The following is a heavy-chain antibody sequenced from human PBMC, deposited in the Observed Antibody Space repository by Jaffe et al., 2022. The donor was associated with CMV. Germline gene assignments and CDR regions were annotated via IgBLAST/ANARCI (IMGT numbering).Heavy chain of an antibody. J-gene: IGHJ4*02. Sequence: EVQLVESGGGLVKPGGSLRLSCAASGFTFSNAWMSWVRQAPGKGLEWVGRIKSKTDGGTTDYAAPVKGRFTISRDDSKNTLYLQMNSLKTEDTAVYYCTTIAAGAVAGQIDYWGQGTLVTVSS. V-gene: IGHV3-15*01. D-gene: IGHD6-19*01. CDR2: IKSKTDGGTT. CDR3: TTIAAGAVAGQIDY. CDR1: GFTFSNAW.